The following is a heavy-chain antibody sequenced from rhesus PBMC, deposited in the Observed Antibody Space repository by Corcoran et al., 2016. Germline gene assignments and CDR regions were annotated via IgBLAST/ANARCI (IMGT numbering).Heavy chain of an antibody. Sequence: QLQLQESGPGLVKPSETLSLTYAVSGGSIRSNSWSWIRQPPGKGLEWTGRIAGRAGRTDYNPALKRRVTISTDTSKNQFSLKLTSVPAAATAVYYCARGVGYSYSFYYWGQGVLVTVSS. D-gene: IGHD5-12*01. V-gene: IGHV4-173*01. CDR2: IAGRAGRT. CDR1: GGSIRSNS. J-gene: IGHJ4*01. CDR3: ARGVGYSYSFYY.